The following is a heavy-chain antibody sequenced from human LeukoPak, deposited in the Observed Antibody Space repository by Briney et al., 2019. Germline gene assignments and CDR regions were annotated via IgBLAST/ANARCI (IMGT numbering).Heavy chain of an antibody. V-gene: IGHV3-21*01. CDR3: AKVVDYYGSGSYDYYYGMDV. Sequence: PGGSLRLSCAASGFTFSSYSMNWVRQAPGKGLEWVSSISSSSSYIYYADSVKGRFTISRDNAKNSLYLQMNSLRAEDTAVYYCAKVVDYYGSGSYDYYYGMDVWGQGTTVTVSS. CDR2: ISSSSSYI. J-gene: IGHJ6*02. CDR1: GFTFSSYS. D-gene: IGHD3-10*01.